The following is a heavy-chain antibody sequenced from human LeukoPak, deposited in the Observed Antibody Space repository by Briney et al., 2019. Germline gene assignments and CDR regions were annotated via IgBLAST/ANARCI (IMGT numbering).Heavy chain of an antibody. CDR1: GYTFTSYY. D-gene: IGHD2-21*01. Sequence: GASGKVSCKASGYTFTSYYMHWVRQAPGQGLEWMGIINPSGGSTSYAQKFQGRVTMTRDMSTSTVYIELSSLRSEDTAVYYCARAASVASFDYWGQGTLVTVSS. CDR3: ARAASVASFDY. J-gene: IGHJ4*02. CDR2: INPSGGST. V-gene: IGHV1-46*01.